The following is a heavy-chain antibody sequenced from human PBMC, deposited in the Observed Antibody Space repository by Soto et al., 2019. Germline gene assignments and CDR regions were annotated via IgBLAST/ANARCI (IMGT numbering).Heavy chain of an antibody. Sequence: GESLKISCKGSGYSFTSYWIGWVRQMPGKGLEWMGIIYPGDSDTRYSPSFQGQVTISADKSISTAYLQWSSLKASGTTMYYCASLGYYDSSAQLRAFDIWGQGTMVTVSS. CDR2: IYPGDSDT. CDR3: ASLGYYDSSAQLRAFDI. V-gene: IGHV5-51*01. D-gene: IGHD3-22*01. J-gene: IGHJ3*02. CDR1: GYSFTSYW.